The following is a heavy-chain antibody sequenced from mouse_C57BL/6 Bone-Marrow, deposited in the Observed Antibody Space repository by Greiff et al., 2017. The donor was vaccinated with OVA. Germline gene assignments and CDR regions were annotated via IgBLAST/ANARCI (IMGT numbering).Heavy chain of an antibody. CDR2: ISSGGSYT. J-gene: IGHJ2*01. CDR3: ARQSYGNYEN. D-gene: IGHD2-1*01. Sequence: EVQLVESGGDLVKPGGSLKLSCAASGFTFSSYGMSWVRQTPDKRLEWVATISSGGSYTYYPDSVKGRFTISRDNAKNTLYMQMSSLKSENTAMYYCARQSYGNYENWGQGTTLTVSS. CDR1: GFTFSSYG. V-gene: IGHV5-6*01.